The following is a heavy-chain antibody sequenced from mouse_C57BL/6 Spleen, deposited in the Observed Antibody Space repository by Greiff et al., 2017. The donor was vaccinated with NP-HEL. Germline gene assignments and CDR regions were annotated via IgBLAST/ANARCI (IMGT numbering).Heavy chain of an antibody. Sequence: EVKLVESGGGLVKPGGSLKLSCAASGFTFSDYGMHWVRQAPEKGLEWVAYISSGSSTIYYADTVKGRFTISRDNAKNTPFLQMTSLRSEDTAMYYCARPDYYGAYFDYWGQGTTLTVSS. CDR1: GFTFSDYG. CDR2: ISSGSSTI. D-gene: IGHD1-1*01. V-gene: IGHV5-17*01. J-gene: IGHJ2*01. CDR3: ARPDYYGAYFDY.